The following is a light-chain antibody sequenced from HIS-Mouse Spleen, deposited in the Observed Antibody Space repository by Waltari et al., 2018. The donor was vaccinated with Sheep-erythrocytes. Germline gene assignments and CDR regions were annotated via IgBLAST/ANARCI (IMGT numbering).Light chain of an antibody. Sequence: QSALTQPASVSGSPGQSITISCTGTSSDVGSYNLVSWYQQHPGKAPKLMIYEGSKRPSGVSNRVSGYKSGNTASLTISGLQAEDEADYYCCSHAGSSTLVFGGGTKLTVL. V-gene: IGLV2-23*01. CDR3: CSHAGSSTLV. J-gene: IGLJ2*01. CDR1: SSDVGSYNL. CDR2: EGS.